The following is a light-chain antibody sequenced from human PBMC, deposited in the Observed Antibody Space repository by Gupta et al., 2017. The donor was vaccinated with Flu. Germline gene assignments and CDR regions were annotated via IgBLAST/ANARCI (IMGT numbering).Light chain of an antibody. J-gene: IGLJ3*02. CDR3: QSYDSSLSGSNWV. CDR2: GNN. CDR1: SSNIGAGYD. Sequence: QSVLTQPPSVSGAPGQRVTISCPGSSSNIGAGYDVHWYQQLPGTAPKLLIYGNNNRPSGVPDRFSGSKSGTSASLAITGLQAEDEADYYCQSYDSSLSGSNWVFGGGTKLTVL. V-gene: IGLV1-40*01.